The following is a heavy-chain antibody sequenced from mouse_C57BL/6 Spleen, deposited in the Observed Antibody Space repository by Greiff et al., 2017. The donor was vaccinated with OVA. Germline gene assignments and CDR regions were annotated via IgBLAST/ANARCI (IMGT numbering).Heavy chain of an antibody. CDR2: IYWDDDK. J-gene: IGHJ4*01. Sequence: QVQLKESGPGILQSSQTLSLTCSFSGFSLSTSGLGVSWIRQPSGKGLEWLAHIYWDDDKRYNPSLKSRLTISKDTSRNQVFLKITSVDTADTATYYCARSLNYDYDLYAMDYWGQGTSVTVSS. CDR3: ARSLNYDYDLYAMDY. CDR1: GFSLSTSGLG. D-gene: IGHD2-4*01. V-gene: IGHV8-12*01.